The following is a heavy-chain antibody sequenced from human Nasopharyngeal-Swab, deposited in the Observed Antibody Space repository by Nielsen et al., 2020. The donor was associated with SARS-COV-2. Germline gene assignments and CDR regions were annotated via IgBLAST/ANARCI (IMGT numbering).Heavy chain of an antibody. Sequence: GESLKISCAASGFTFSDSAIHWVRQASGKGLEWVGRIRSKGNNYATAYAASVKGRFTIFRDDPTNTAFLQMNSLKTEDTAVYYCTRCGGGCYSGRDYWGQGTQVTVSS. V-gene: IGHV3-73*01. CDR3: TRCGGGCYSGRDY. J-gene: IGHJ4*02. D-gene: IGHD2-15*01. CDR2: IRSKGNNYAT. CDR1: GFTFSDSA.